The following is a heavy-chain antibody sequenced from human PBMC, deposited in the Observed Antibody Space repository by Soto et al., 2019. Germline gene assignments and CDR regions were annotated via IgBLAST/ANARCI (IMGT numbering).Heavy chain of an antibody. CDR2: IVVGSGNT. CDR1: GFTFTNSA. J-gene: IGHJ6*03. V-gene: IGHV1-58*02. Sequence: QMQLVQSGPEGKKPGTSVKLSCKASGFTFTNSAIQWVRQARGQRLEWIGWIVVGSGNTNYTQKFQERLTITRDMTTSTAHMDLSRLRSEDTAIYYCAARSGYCTSYNYMDVWGKGTTVTVSS. CDR3: AARSGYCTSYNYMDV. D-gene: IGHD3-3*01.